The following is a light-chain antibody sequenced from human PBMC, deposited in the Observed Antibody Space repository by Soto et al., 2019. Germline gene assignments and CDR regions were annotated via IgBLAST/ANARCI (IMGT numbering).Light chain of an antibody. V-gene: IGKV3-15*01. Sequence: EVVMTQSPATLSVSPGERATLSCRASQSVRSHLAWYQQKPGQAPSLLIFGASTRATGVPARFSGSESGTEFTLTISSLQSEDVAVYFCQQYNDWPRTFGGGTKMDIK. J-gene: IGKJ4*01. CDR1: QSVRSH. CDR3: QQYNDWPRT. CDR2: GAS.